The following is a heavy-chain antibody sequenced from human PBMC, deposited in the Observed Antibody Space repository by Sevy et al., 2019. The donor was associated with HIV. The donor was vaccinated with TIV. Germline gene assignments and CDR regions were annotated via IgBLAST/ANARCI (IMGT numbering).Heavy chain of an antibody. J-gene: IGHJ6*03. CDR1: GFTFSSYA. Sequence: GGSLRLSCAASGFTFSSYAMRWVRQAPGKGLEWVSAISGGRGGTTYYADSGKGRFTISRENSKNTLYLQMNTLRAEDTAVYYCAKPRESSSYYMDVWGKGTTVTVSS. CDR2: ISGGRGGTT. CDR3: AKPRESSSYYMDV. V-gene: IGHV3-23*01. D-gene: IGHD1-26*01.